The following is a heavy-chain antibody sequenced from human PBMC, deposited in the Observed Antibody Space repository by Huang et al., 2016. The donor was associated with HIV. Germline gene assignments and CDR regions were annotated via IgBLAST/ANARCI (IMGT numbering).Heavy chain of an antibody. CDR1: GFPFSAYG. D-gene: IGHD6-13*01. CDR3: VKERGSSRARSSFDF. V-gene: IGHV3-30*02. Sequence: QVRLVESGGGVVQPGASLTLSCSASGFPFSAYGMDWVRQAPGTGLEWVSFIRYDGNHDYLIGSVKGRFTISRDNSNKTLYLRMNSLRPEDTAVYYCVKERGSSRARSSFDFWGQGTSVIVSS. CDR2: IRYDGNHD. J-gene: IGHJ3*01.